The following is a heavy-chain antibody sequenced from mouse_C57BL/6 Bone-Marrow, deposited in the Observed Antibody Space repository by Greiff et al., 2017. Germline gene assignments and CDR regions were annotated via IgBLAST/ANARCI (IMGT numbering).Heavy chain of an antibody. CDR1: GYTFTDYY. V-gene: IGHV1-76*01. CDR3: ASTIYYGNYVGNYFDY. CDR2: IYPGSGNT. Sequence: QVQLQQSGAELVRPGASVKLSCKASGYTFTDYYINWVKQRPGQGLEWIARIYPGSGNTYYNEKFKGKATLTAEKSSSTAYMQLSSLTSEDSAVYFCASTIYYGNYVGNYFDYWGQGTTLTVSS. J-gene: IGHJ2*01. D-gene: IGHD2-1*01.